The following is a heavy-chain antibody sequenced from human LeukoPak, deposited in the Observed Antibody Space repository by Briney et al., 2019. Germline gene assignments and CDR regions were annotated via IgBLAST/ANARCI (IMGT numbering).Heavy chain of an antibody. D-gene: IGHD2-2*02. CDR1: GFTFSSYS. CDR3: ARDFPYCSSTSCYSEQSCPDY. CDR2: ISSSSYI. V-gene: IGHV3-21*01. Sequence: GGSLRLSCAPSGFTFSSYSMNWVRQAPGKGLEWVSSISSSSYIYYADSVKGRFTISRDNAKTSLYLQMNSLRAEDTAVYYCARDFPYCSSTSCYSEQSCPDYGGQGTLATVSS. J-gene: IGHJ4*02.